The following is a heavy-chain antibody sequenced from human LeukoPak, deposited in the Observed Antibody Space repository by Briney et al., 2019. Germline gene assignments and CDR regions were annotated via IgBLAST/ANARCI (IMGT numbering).Heavy chain of an antibody. CDR3: ARITDRGMVLNAFDI. Sequence: ASVKVSCKASGYTFTSYGISWVRQAPGQGLEWMGWISAYNGNTNYAQKLQGRVTMTTDTSTSTAYMELRSLRSDDTAVYYCARITDRGMVLNAFDIWGQGTMVTVSS. J-gene: IGHJ3*02. D-gene: IGHD4/OR15-4a*01. V-gene: IGHV1-18*01. CDR2: ISAYNGNT. CDR1: GYTFTSYG.